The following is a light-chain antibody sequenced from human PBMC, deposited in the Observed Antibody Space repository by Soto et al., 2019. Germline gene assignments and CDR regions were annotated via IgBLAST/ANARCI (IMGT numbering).Light chain of an antibody. J-gene: IGKJ3*01. Sequence: AIQLTQSPSSLSASVGDRVTITCRASRGISRSLAWYQQKPGTAPNLLIYDASSLESGVPSRFSGTGSGTEFTLTISSLQPEDFATYYCQQFNNYPVTFGPGTKVDIK. CDR1: RGISRS. CDR3: QQFNNYPVT. V-gene: IGKV1D-13*01. CDR2: DAS.